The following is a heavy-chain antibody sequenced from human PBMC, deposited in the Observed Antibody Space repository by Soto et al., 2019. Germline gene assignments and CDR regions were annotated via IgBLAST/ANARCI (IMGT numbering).Heavy chain of an antibody. J-gene: IGHJ4*02. CDR2: IYYSGST. CDR1: GGSISPYY. D-gene: IGHD4-17*01. CDR3: VRVGGYYGDYPNFDY. V-gene: IGHV4-59*01. Sequence: PSETLSLTCTVSGGSISPYYWSWIRQPPGKGLEWIGYIYYSGSTKYNPSLKSRVIISVDRTKNHFSLRLSSVTAADTAVYYCVRVGGYYGDYPNFDYWGQGTLVTVSS.